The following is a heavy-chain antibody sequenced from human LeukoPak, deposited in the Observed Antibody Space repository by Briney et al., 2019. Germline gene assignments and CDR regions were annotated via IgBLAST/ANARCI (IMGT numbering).Heavy chain of an antibody. J-gene: IGHJ4*02. V-gene: IGHV3-7*03. CDR1: GFTLSNHW. CDR3: ARDNPPDY. Sequence: PGGSLRLSCAASGFTLSNHWMTWVRQAPGKGLEWVANIKQDGSEKSYVESVRGRFTISRDNAKNSLYLQLNSLRAEDTALYYCARDNPPDYWGQGTLVTVSS. CDR2: IKQDGSEK.